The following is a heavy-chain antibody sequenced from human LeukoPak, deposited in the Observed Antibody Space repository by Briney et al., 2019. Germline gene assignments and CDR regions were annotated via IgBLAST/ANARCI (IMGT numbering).Heavy chain of an antibody. CDR2: ISAYNGNT. D-gene: IGHD3-3*01. CDR3: ARDPQRVLRLLEWPEYFQH. Sequence: GASVKVSCKASGYTFTSYGISWVRQAPGQGLEWMGWISAYNGNTNYAQKLQGRVTMTTDTSTSTAYMELRSLRSDDTAVYYCARDPQRVLRLLEWPEYFQHWGQGTLVTVSS. V-gene: IGHV1-18*01. J-gene: IGHJ1*01. CDR1: GYTFTSYG.